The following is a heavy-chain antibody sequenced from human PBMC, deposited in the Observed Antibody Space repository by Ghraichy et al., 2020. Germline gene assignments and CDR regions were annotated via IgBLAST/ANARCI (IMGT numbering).Heavy chain of an antibody. CDR3: TTEYYSGYDCINFQH. D-gene: IGHD5-12*01. J-gene: IGHJ1*01. V-gene: IGHV3-15*01. Sequence: GGSLRLSCAASGFTFSNAWMSWVRQAPGKGLEWVGRIKSKTDGGTTDYAAPVKGRFTISRDDSKNRLYLQMNSLKTEDTAVYYCTTEYYSGYDCINFQHWGQGSLVTVSS. CDR2: IKSKTDGGTT. CDR1: GFTFSNAW.